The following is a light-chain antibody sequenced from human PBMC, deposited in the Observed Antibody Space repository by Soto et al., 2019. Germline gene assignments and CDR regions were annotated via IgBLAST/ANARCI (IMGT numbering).Light chain of an antibody. CDR2: GAS. CDR1: QSVSGN. Sequence: EIVMTQSPATLSVSPGERANLSCRASQSVSGNLAWYQQKPGQAPRLLIYGASTRATGIPARFSGSGSGTEFTLTISSLQSEDFAVYYCQQYNNWLTWTFGQGTKVEIK. V-gene: IGKV3-15*01. CDR3: QQYNNWLTWT. J-gene: IGKJ1*01.